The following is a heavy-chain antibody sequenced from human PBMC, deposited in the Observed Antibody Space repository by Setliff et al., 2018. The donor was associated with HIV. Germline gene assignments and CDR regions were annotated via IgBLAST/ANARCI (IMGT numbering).Heavy chain of an antibody. CDR1: GNSFHSYA. V-gene: IGHV1-69*13. CDR2: IIPLFGSA. Sequence: RASVKVSCKASGNSFHSYAFSWVRQAPGQGLEWMGGIIPLFGSANYAQKFQGRVTITADESTSTVYMEVSGLRFEDTAVYFCAKDGPTVIEGSYMDVWGKGTTVTAP. CDR3: AKDGPTVIEGSYMDV. D-gene: IGHD4-4*01. J-gene: IGHJ6*03.